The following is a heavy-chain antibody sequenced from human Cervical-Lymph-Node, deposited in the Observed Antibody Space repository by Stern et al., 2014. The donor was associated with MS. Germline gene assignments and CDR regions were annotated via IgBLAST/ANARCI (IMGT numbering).Heavy chain of an antibody. D-gene: IGHD4/OR15-4a*01. V-gene: IGHV4-31*03. CDR3: ARRAGGSDNYFDP. CDR2: IYYSGST. Sequence: VQLVESGPGLVKPSQTLSLTCTVSGGSIISGDFYWSWIRQLPGNGLEWIGYIYYSGSTYYNPSLNSRVTISVDTANNQFSLKLSSVTAADTAVYYCARRAGGSDNYFDPWGQGTLVTVSS. CDR1: GGSIISGDFY. J-gene: IGHJ5*02.